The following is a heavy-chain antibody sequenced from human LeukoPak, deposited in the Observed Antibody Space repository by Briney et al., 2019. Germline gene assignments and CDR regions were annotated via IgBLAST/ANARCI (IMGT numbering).Heavy chain of an antibody. Sequence: SETLSLTCTVSGDSISSSSYYWGWIRQPPGKELEWIGSIYYSGSTYYNPSLNSRVTISVDTSKNQFSLKLSSVTAANTAVYYCARDYLGGNPDAFDIWGQGTMVTVSS. CDR3: ARDYLGGNPDAFDI. J-gene: IGHJ3*02. CDR1: GDSISSSSYY. CDR2: IYYSGST. V-gene: IGHV4-39*07. D-gene: IGHD4-23*01.